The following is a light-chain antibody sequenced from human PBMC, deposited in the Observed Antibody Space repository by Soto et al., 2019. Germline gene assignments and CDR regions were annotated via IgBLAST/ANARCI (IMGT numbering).Light chain of an antibody. CDR3: HKYNHWLTWT. J-gene: IGKJ1*01. CDR2: GAS. CDR1: QIISRN. V-gene: IGKV3-15*01. Sequence: ETVMPKSPATLSVSPGGRSPLSCRASQIISRNLAWYPQKPGQAPRLLIYGASTRATGIPARFTGSGSGTEFTLTIRSLQSEDFAVYYCHKYNHWLTWTVGNGNKVDIK.